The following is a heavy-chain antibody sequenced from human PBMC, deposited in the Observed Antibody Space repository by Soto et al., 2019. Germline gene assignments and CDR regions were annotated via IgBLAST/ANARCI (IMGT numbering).Heavy chain of an antibody. CDR1: GFTFTSSA. CDR2: IVVGSGNT. CDR3: AATGVVVAATGLFYYGMDV. D-gene: IGHD2-15*01. V-gene: IGHV1-58*01. J-gene: IGHJ6*02. Sequence: GASVKVSCTASGFTFTSSAVQWVRQARGQRLEWIGWIVVGSGNTNYAQKFQERVTITRDMSTSTAYMELSSLRSEDTAVYYCAATGVVVAATGLFYYGMDVWGQGTTVTVSS.